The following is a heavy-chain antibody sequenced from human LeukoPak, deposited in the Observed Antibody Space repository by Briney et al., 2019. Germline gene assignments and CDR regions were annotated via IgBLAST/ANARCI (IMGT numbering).Heavy chain of an antibody. J-gene: IGHJ4*02. CDR3: AGESHPLYYYGSWSPSGFDY. Sequence: SQTLSLTCTVSGGSISSGSYYWSWIRQPAGKGLEWIGRIYTSGSTNYNPSLKSRVTISVDTSKNQFSLKLSSVTAADTAVYYCAGESHPLYYYGSWSPSGFDYWGQGTLVTVSS. V-gene: IGHV4-61*02. CDR2: IYTSGST. CDR1: GGSISSGSYY. D-gene: IGHD3-10*01.